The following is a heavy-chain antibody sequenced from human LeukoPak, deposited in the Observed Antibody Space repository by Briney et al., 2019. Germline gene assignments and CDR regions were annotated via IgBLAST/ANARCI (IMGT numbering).Heavy chain of an antibody. CDR3: ATLPLRDAFDI. CDR1: GFTFSDYY. CDR2: ISSSSNYT. D-gene: IGHD4-17*01. V-gene: IGHV3-11*03. J-gene: IGHJ3*02. Sequence: GGSLRLSCAASGFTFSDYYMSWIRQAPGKGLEWVSYISSSSNYTNYADSVKGRFTISRDNAKNSLYLQMNSLRAEDTAVYYCATLPLRDAFDIWGQGTMVTVSS.